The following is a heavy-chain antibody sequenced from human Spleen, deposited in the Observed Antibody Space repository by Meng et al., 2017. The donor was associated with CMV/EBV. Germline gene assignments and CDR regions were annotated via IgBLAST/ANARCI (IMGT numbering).Heavy chain of an antibody. D-gene: IGHD3-3*01. CDR1: FDFSTSK. CDR3: VRALGRDNGDDFTLKY. V-gene: IGHV3-30*04. J-gene: IGHJ4*02. CDR2: MSDDGKNI. Sequence: FDFSTSKMHWVRQAPRNGLEWVAVMSDDGKNIYYADSVKGRFTISRDNSRNTLYLQMSSLRTDDTALYYCVRALGRDNGDDFTLKYWGQGTLVTVSS.